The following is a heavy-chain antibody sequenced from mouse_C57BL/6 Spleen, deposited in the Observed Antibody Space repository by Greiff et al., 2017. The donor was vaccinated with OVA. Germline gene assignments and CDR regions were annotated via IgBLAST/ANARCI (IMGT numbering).Heavy chain of an antibody. V-gene: IGHV1-54*01. CDR3: ARSNDGSFDY. CDR1: GYAFTNYL. CDR2: INPGSGGT. D-gene: IGHD2-3*01. Sequence: VQRVESGAELVRPGTSVKVSCKASGYAFTNYLIEWVKQRPGQGLEWIGVINPGSGGTNYNEKFKGKATLTADKSSSTAYMQLSSLTSEDSAVYFCARSNDGSFDYWGQGTTLTVSS. J-gene: IGHJ2*01.